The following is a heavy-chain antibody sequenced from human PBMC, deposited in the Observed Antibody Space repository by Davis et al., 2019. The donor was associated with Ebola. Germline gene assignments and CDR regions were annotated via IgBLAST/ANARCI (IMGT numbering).Heavy chain of an antibody. V-gene: IGHV1-18*01. CDR2: INTDDGDT. D-gene: IGHD1-26*01. Sequence: AASVKVSCKASGYTFTSYGISWVRQAPGQGLEWMGWINTDDGDTNYPQKLQGRVTMTTDTSTSTAYMELRSLRSDDTAVYYCATGGLWELNYWGQGTLVTVSS. CDR3: ATGGLWELNY. J-gene: IGHJ4*02. CDR1: GYTFTSYG.